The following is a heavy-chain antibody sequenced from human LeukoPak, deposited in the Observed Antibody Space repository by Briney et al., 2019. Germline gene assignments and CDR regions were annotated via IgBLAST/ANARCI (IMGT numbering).Heavy chain of an antibody. CDR2: ISGSGGST. V-gene: IGHV3-23*01. CDR1: GFTFSSYA. CDR3: AKDPPYYYDSTYFDY. D-gene: IGHD3-22*01. J-gene: IGHJ4*02. Sequence: GGSLRPSCAASGFTFSSYAMSWVRQAPGKGLEWVSAISGSGGSTYYADSVKGRFTIPRDNSKNPLYLQMNRLRAEDTAVYYCAKDPPYYYDSTYFDYWGQGTLVTVSS.